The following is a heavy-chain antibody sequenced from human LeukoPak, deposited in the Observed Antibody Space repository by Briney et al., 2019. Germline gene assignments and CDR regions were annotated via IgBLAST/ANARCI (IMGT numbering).Heavy chain of an antibody. V-gene: IGHV4-38-2*01. CDR1: GYSISNGYY. CDR3: ARLAALRSFYYYMDV. CDR2: VYRDGNT. J-gene: IGHJ6*03. D-gene: IGHD6-6*01. Sequence: SETLSLTCSVSGYSISNGYYWGWIRQPPGKGLEWVANVYRDGNTYYSPSLESRVTISVDASKNQFFLRLSSVTAADTAVYYCARLAALRSFYYYMDVWGKGATVTVSS.